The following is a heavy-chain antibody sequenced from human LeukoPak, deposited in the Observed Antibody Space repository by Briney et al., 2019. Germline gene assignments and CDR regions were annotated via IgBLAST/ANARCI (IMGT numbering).Heavy chain of an antibody. D-gene: IGHD5-18*01. V-gene: IGHV1-2*02. CDR3: ASGQIQLCLPPDY. Sequence: ASVKVSCKDSRYTFTGYNMHWVRQAPGQGLEWMGWINPNSGGTNYAQKFQGRVTMTRDTSISTAYLELTRLRSDDTAVYYCASGQIQLCLPPDYWGQGTLVTVSS. CDR1: RYTFTGYN. J-gene: IGHJ4*02. CDR2: INPNSGGT.